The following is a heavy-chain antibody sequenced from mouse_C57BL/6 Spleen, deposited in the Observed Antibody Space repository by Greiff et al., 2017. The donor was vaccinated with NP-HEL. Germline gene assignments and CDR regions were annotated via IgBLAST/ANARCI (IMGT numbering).Heavy chain of an antibody. J-gene: IGHJ2*01. CDR3: AILRGNFDY. CDR1: GYTFTSYW. V-gene: IGHV1-7*01. CDR2: INPSSGYT. Sequence: VQLQQSGAELAKPGASVKLSCKASGYTFTSYWMHWVKQRPGQGLEWIGYINPSSGYTKYNQKFKDKATLNADKSSSTAYMQLSSLTYEDSAVYYCAILRGNFDYWGQGTTLTVSS. D-gene: IGHD1-1*01.